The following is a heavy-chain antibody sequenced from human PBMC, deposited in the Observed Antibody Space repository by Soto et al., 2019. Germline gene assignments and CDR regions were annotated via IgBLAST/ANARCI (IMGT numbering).Heavy chain of an antibody. V-gene: IGHV3-21*01. CDR1: GFTFTRYS. J-gene: IGHJ4*02. CDR3: ARESEDLTSNFDY. Sequence: GSLRLSCAASGFTFTRYSMNLFRQSPGKGLEWVSSISSTTNYIYYADSMKGRFTVSRDNAKNSVYLEMNSLSAEDTALYYCARESEDLTSNFDYWGQGTLVTVSS. CDR2: ISSTTNYI.